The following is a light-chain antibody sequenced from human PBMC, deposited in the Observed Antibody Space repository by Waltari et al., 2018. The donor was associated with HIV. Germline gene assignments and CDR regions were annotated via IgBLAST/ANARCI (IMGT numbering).Light chain of an antibody. CDR2: TTN. V-gene: IGLV1-44*01. J-gene: IGLJ3*02. Sequence: QSVLTQPPSASGTPGQTVAISCSGSRSNTGSNTVTWYQQFPGAAPKLLIHTTNQRPSGVPDRFSGSKSGTSASLAISGLQSEDEANYYCAAWDDSLNGQMFGGGTKLTVL. CDR1: RSNTGSNT. CDR3: AAWDDSLNGQM.